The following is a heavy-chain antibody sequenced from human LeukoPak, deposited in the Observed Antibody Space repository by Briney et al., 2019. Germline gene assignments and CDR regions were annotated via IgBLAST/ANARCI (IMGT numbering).Heavy chain of an antibody. D-gene: IGHD3-10*01. Sequence: PGKGLEWIGSIYYSASTYYNPSLNSRVTISVDTSKNQFSLKLNSVTATDTAVYYCARHYGPWGQGTLVTVSS. CDR2: IYYSAST. CDR3: ARHYGP. V-gene: IGHV4-39*01. J-gene: IGHJ4*02.